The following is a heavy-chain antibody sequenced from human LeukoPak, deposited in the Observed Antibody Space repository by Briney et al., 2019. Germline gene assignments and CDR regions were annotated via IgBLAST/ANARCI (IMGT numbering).Heavy chain of an antibody. V-gene: IGHV3-21*01. Sequence: GGSLGLSCLASGYTFSSYSINWVRQAPGEGLEWVSSISVRSNYIYYADSVRGRFRISRDDARDSLYLQMNSLRAEDTAVYYCVRLRRNSDTSGFYYYYDFWGQGTLVTVSS. CDR2: ISVRSNYI. CDR1: GYTFSSYS. D-gene: IGHD3-22*01. J-gene: IGHJ4*02. CDR3: VRLRRNSDTSGFYYYYDF.